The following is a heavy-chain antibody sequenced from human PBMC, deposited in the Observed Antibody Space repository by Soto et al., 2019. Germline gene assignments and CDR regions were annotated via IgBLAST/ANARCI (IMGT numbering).Heavy chain of an antibody. D-gene: IGHD2-2*01. V-gene: IGHV2-5*02. CDR2: IYWDDEK. Sequence: GSGPTLVNPTQTLTLTCTFSGFSLATYDVGVGWVRQPPGKALEWLALIYWDDEKRYSPLLRNRLAVSKDTSKNQVVLTMTNMDAADTGTYFCGRVTDSYLHFDYWGQGNLVTVSS. CDR1: GFSLATYDVG. J-gene: IGHJ4*02. CDR3: GRVTDSYLHFDY.